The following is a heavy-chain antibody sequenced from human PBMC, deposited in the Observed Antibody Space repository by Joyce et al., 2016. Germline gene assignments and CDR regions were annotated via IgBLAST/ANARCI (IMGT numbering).Heavy chain of an antibody. V-gene: IGHV1-46*02. CDR1: GYNLNSYY. CDR2: INPSGGST. D-gene: IGHD1-14*01. Sequence: QVQLVQSEAEVKKPGASVKVSCKASGYNLNSYYIHWVRQAPGQGLEWMGLINPSGGSTNYAQKFQGRVTMTRDTSTSTVYMDLSSLGSEDTAVYYCARDLPHNWFDPWGQGTLVTVSS. J-gene: IGHJ5*02. CDR3: ARDLPHNWFDP.